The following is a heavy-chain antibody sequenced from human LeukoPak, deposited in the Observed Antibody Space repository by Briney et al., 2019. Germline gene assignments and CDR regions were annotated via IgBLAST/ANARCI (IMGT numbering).Heavy chain of an antibody. V-gene: IGHV3-74*01. D-gene: IGHD6-6*01. Sequence: GGSLRLSCAASGFTFSSYWIHWVRQAPGKGLVWVSRINSDGSSTSYADSVKGRFTISRDNAKNTLYLQMNSLRAEDTAVYYCARDDIAARPYDYWGQGTLVTVSS. J-gene: IGHJ4*02. CDR2: INSDGSST. CDR3: ARDDIAARPYDY. CDR1: GFTFSSYW.